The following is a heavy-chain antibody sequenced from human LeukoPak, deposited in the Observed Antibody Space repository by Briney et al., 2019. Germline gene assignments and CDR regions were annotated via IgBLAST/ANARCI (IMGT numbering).Heavy chain of an antibody. D-gene: IGHD3-22*01. J-gene: IGHJ4*02. CDR2: INHSGST. Sequence: SETLSLTCAVYGGSFSGYYWSWIRQPPGKGLEWIGEINHSGSTNYNPSLKSRVTISVDTSKNQFSLKLSSVAAADTAVYYCARVSYYYDSSGSDWGQGTLVTVSS. CDR3: ARVSYYYDSSGSD. V-gene: IGHV4-34*01. CDR1: GGSFSGYY.